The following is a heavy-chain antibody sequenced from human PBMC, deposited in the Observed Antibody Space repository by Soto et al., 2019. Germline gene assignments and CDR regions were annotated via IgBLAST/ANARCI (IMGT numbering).Heavy chain of an antibody. J-gene: IGHJ6*03. Sequence: GGSLRLSCAASGFTFSSYGMHWVRQAPGKGLEWVAVISYDGSNKYYADSVKGRFTISRDNSKNTLYLQMNSLRAEDTAVYYCAKNKVGLWSKGERDKYYMDVWGKGTTVTVSS. V-gene: IGHV3-30*18. CDR3: AKNKVGLWSKGERDKYYMDV. D-gene: IGHD3-10*01. CDR1: GFTFSSYG. CDR2: ISYDGSNK.